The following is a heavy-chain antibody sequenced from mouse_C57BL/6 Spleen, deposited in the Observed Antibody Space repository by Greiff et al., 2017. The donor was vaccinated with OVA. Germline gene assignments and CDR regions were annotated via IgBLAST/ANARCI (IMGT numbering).Heavy chain of an antibody. V-gene: IGHV1-82*01. Sequence: QVQLQQSGPELVKPGASVKISCKASGYAFSSSWMNWVKQRPGKGLEWIGRIYPGDGDTNYNGKFKGKATLTADKSSSTAYMQLSSLTSEDSAVDFCARSKDYGNYVFAYWGQGTLVTVSA. J-gene: IGHJ3*01. CDR1: GYAFSSSW. CDR3: ARSKDYGNYVFAY. CDR2: IYPGDGDT. D-gene: IGHD2-1*01.